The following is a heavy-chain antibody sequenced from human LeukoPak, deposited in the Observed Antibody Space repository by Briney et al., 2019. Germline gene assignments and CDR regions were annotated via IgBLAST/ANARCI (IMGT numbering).Heavy chain of an antibody. CDR2: IRYDGGLD. J-gene: IGHJ5*02. CDR3: VKKAVSSAWSGGWFDP. V-gene: IGHV3-30*02. CDR1: GFTFFSYG. Sequence: PGGSLRLSCAASGFTFFSYGMHWVRQAPGKGLEWVAFIRYDGGLDYYADSVKGRFTISRDNSKNTVYLQMNSLRAEDTAVYYCVKKAVSSAWSGGWFDPWGQGTLVTVSS. D-gene: IGHD6-19*01.